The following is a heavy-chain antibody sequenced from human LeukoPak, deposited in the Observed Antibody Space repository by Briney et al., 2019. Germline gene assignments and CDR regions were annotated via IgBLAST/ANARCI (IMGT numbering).Heavy chain of an antibody. CDR2: IYPDDSDT. CDR3: ATSLEMPISGVGY. Sequence: GESLKISCKGSGYSFTNYWIGWVHQMPGKGLEWMGIIYPDDSDTRYSPSFQGQVTISADKSISTAYLQWSSLKASDTAMYYCATSLEMPISGVGYWGQGTLVTVSS. D-gene: IGHD5-24*01. V-gene: IGHV5-51*07. CDR1: GYSFTNYW. J-gene: IGHJ4*02.